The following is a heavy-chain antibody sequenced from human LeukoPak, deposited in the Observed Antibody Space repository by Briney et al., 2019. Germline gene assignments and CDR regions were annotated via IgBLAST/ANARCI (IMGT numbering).Heavy chain of an antibody. CDR2: IIPIFGTA. CDR3: ANLYYYDSSGYIGAFDI. Sequence: ASVKVSCKVSGGTFSNYGISWVRQAPGQGLEWMGGIIPIFGTANYAQKFQDRVTITANESTSTAHMELSSLRSEDTAVYYCANLYYYDSSGYIGAFDIWGQGTMVTVSS. CDR1: GGTFSNYG. J-gene: IGHJ3*02. D-gene: IGHD3-22*01. V-gene: IGHV1-69*13.